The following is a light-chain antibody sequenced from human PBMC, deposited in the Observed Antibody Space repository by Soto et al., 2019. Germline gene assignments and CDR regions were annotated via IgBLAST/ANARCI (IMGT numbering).Light chain of an antibody. CDR1: SSDVGSYNL. V-gene: IGLV2-23*01. Sequence: ALTQPASVSGSPGQSITISCTGTSSDVGSYNLVSWYQQHPGKAPKLMIYEGSKRPSGVSNRFSGSKSGNTASLTISGLQAEDEADYYCCSYAGIYVFGTGTKV. CDR3: CSYAGIYV. CDR2: EGS. J-gene: IGLJ1*01.